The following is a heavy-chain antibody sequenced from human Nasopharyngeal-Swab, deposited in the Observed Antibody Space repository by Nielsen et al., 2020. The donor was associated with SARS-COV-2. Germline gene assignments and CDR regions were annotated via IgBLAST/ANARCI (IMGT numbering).Heavy chain of an antibody. J-gene: IGHJ4*02. CDR3: ARGGYSSGWFVY. Sequence: SETLSLTCTVSGGSISSSSYYWGWIRPPPGKGLEWIGSIYYSVSTYYNPSLKSRVTISVDTSKNQFSLKLSSVTAANPAVYYCARGGYSSGWFVYWGQGTLVTVSS. D-gene: IGHD6-19*01. CDR1: GGSISSSSYY. CDR2: IYYSVST. V-gene: IGHV4-39*07.